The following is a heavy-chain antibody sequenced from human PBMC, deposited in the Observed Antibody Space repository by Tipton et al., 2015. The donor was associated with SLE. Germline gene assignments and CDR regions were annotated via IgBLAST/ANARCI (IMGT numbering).Heavy chain of an antibody. CDR3: TMATSGWHRLDH. J-gene: IGHJ4*02. CDR1: GFTFSSYG. V-gene: IGHV3-21*03. Sequence: SLRLSCAASGFTFSSYGMHWVRQAPGKGLEWVSSITSGSSYIHFADSVKGRFTISRDNAKNSLYLQMNSLRAEDTAVYYCTMATSGWHRLDHWGQGTLVTVSS. CDR2: ITSGSSYI. D-gene: IGHD6-19*01.